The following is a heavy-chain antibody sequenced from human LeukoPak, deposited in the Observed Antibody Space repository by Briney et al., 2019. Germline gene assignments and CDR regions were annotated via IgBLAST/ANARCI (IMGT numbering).Heavy chain of an antibody. CDR1: GVSISSSNSY. J-gene: IGHJ4*02. V-gene: IGHV4-39*01. CDR3: ARQTGSGLFILP. CDR2: IYYSGNT. D-gene: IGHD3/OR15-3a*01. Sequence: SETLSLTCTVSGVSISSSNSYWGWIRQPPGKGLEWIGSIYYSGNTYYNASLKSQISISIYRTKNQFSLRLTSVTAADTAVYYCARQTGSGLFILPGGQGTLVTVSS.